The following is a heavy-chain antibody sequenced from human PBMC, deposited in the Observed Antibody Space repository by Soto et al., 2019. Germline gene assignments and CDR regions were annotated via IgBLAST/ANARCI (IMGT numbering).Heavy chain of an antibody. V-gene: IGHV3-48*04. CDR3: ARDVVVRGVVIRGYAMDV. D-gene: IGHD3-10*01. CDR2: ISSGGNTM. J-gene: IGHJ6*02. CDR1: GFPFSAYA. Sequence: VQLVESGGGLVQPGGSLRLSCAASGFPFSAYAMNWVRQAPGKGLEWLSYISSGGNTMYYADSVKGRFTISRDNTKNSLYQQMSSLGAEDTAVYYCARDVVVRGVVIRGYAMDVWGQGSTVTVSS.